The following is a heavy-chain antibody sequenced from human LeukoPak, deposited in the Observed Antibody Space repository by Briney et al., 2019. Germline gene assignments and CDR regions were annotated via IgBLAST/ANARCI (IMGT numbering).Heavy chain of an antibody. CDR1: GYTFTSYG. CDR2: ISAYNGNT. Sequence: GASVKVSCTASGYTFTSYGISWVRQAPGQGLEWMGWISAYNGNTNYAQKLQGRVTMTTDTSTSTAYMELRSLRSDDTAVYYCARDAVVVVAASQYYYYYGMDVWGQGTTVTVSS. V-gene: IGHV1-18*01. J-gene: IGHJ6*02. D-gene: IGHD2-15*01. CDR3: ARDAVVVVAASQYYYYYGMDV.